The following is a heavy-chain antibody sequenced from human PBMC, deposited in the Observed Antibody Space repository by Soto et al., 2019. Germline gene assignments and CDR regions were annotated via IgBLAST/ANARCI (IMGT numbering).Heavy chain of an antibody. V-gene: IGHV3-74*01. Sequence: EVQLVESGGGLVQRGGSLRLSCAASGFTFSSYWMHWVRQAPGKGLVWVSRINSDGSSTSYADSVKGRFTISRDNAKNTLCLQTNSLKAEDTAVYYCVRTSLVVAAATREDYRGEGTLVTVSS. CDR2: INSDGSST. D-gene: IGHD2-15*01. CDR1: GFTFSSYW. J-gene: IGHJ4*02. CDR3: VRTSLVVAAATREDY.